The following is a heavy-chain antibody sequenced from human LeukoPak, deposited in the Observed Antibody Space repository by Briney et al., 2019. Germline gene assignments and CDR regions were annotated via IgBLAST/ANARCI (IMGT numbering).Heavy chain of an antibody. Sequence: GGSLRLSCAASGFTVSSNYMSWVRQAPGKGLEWVSVIYSGGSTYYTDSVKGRFTISRDNSKNTLYPQMNSLRAEDTAVYYCARNPPNYDFWSGYWYWGQGTLVTVSS. D-gene: IGHD3-3*01. J-gene: IGHJ4*02. CDR3: ARNPPNYDFWSGYWY. V-gene: IGHV3-66*02. CDR2: IYSGGST. CDR1: GFTVSSNY.